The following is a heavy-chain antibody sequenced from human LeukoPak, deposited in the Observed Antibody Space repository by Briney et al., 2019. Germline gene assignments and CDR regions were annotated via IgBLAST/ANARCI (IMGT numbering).Heavy chain of an antibody. D-gene: IGHD6-13*01. CDR1: GFTFSNYW. J-gene: IGHJ6*02. CDR2: IDNAGSIT. Sequence: PGGSLRLSCAASGFTFSNYWIHWVRQSPGKGLVWVSRIDNAGSITTYADSVKGRFTISRDNAENTLYLQMSSLRVDDTAVYYCAKAASSSWPSYYYGMDVWGQGTTVTVSS. V-gene: IGHV3-74*03. CDR3: AKAASSSWPSYYYGMDV.